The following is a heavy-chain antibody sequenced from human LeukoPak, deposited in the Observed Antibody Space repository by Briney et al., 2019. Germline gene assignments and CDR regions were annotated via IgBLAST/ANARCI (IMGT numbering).Heavy chain of an antibody. CDR1: GFTFSSYS. J-gene: IGHJ4*02. CDR3: ARDIPDFDY. Sequence: PGGSLRLSCAASGFTFSSYSMDWVRQAPGKGLEWASSISSSSSYIYYADSVKGRFTISRDNAKNSLYLQMNSLRAEDTAVYYCARDIPDFDYWGQGTLVTVSS. CDR2: ISSSSSYI. V-gene: IGHV3-21*01.